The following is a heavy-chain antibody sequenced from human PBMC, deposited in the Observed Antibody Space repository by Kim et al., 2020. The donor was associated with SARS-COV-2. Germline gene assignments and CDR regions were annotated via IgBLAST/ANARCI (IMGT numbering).Heavy chain of an antibody. V-gene: IGHV3-30*18. CDR3: AKERTYYDFWSGYYIRDAFDI. CDR1: GFTFSSYG. J-gene: IGHJ3*02. Sequence: GGSLRLSCAASGFTFSSYGMHWVRQAPGKGLEWVAVISYDGSNKYYADSVKGRFTISRDNSKNTLYLQMNSLRAEDTAVYYCAKERTYYDFWSGYYIRDAFDIWGQGTMVTVSS. D-gene: IGHD3-3*01. CDR2: ISYDGSNK.